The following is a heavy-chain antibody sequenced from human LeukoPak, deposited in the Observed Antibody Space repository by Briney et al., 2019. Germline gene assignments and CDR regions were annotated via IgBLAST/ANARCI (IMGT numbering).Heavy chain of an antibody. CDR3: ARGVLMVYAEDY. CDR2: IYYSGST. D-gene: IGHD2-8*01. CDR1: GGSISSGGYY. J-gene: IGHJ4*02. Sequence: SSETLSLTCTVSGGSISSGGYYWSWIRQHPGKGLEWIGYIYYSGSTYYNPSLKSRVTISVDTSKNQFSLKLISVTAADTAVYYCARGVLMVYAEDYWGQGTLVTVSS. V-gene: IGHV4-31*03.